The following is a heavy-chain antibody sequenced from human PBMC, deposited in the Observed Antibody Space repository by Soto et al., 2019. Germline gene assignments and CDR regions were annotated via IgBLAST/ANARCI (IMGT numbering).Heavy chain of an antibody. D-gene: IGHD3-10*01. V-gene: IGHV3-30*18. CDR3: AKELWFGESPAYFDY. CDR2: ISYDGSNK. CDR1: GFTFSSYG. Sequence: GESLKISCAASGFTFSSYGMHWVRQAPGKGLEWVAVISYDGSNKYYADSVKGRFTISRDNSKNTLYLQMNSLRAEDTAVYYCAKELWFGESPAYFDYWGQGTLVTVSS. J-gene: IGHJ4*02.